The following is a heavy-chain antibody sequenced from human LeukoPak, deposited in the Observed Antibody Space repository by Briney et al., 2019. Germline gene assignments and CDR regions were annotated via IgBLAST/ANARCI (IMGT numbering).Heavy chain of an antibody. CDR2: ITSSGTTI. V-gene: IGHV3-11*01. CDR3: GRDPAYGDHY. Sequence: GGSLRLSCSASGFSFSDSYMSWFRLSPEKGLEWIAYITSSGTTIEYADSVKGRFTISRVNAKNSLYLQMDSLRPEDTAVYYCGRDPAYGDHYWGQGPRVTVSS. D-gene: IGHD4/OR15-4a*01. CDR1: GFSFSDSY. J-gene: IGHJ4*02.